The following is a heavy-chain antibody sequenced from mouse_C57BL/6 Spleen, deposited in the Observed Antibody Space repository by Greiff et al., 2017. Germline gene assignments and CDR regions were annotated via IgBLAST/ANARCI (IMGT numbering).Heavy chain of an antibody. D-gene: IGHD1-2*01. Sequence: QVQLQQSGPELVKPGASVKISCKASGYAFSSSWMNWVKQRPGKGLEWIGRIYPGDGDTNYNGKFKGKATLTADKSSSTAYMQISSRTSEDSAVNYCARAYSGYDFDYWGQGTTLTVYS. CDR2: IYPGDGDT. J-gene: IGHJ2*01. CDR3: ARAYSGYDFDY. CDR1: GYAFSSSW. V-gene: IGHV1-82*01.